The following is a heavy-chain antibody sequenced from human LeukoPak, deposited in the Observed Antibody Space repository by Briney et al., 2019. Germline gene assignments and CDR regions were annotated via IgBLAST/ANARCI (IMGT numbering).Heavy chain of an antibody. J-gene: IGHJ4*02. CDR3: ARGSKPSGY. D-gene: IGHD3-10*01. CDR1: GFTFSSYS. Sequence: PGGSLRLSCAASGFTFSSYSMNWIRQARGKGLEWVSSISSSSSYIYYADSVKGRFTISRDNAKNSLYLQMNSLRAEDTAVYYCARGSKPSGYWGQGTLVTVSS. CDR2: ISSSSSYI. V-gene: IGHV3-21*01.